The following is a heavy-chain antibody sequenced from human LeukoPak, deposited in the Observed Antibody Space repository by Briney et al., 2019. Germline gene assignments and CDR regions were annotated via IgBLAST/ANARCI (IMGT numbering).Heavy chain of an antibody. V-gene: IGHV1-46*01. CDR3: ARDMVRGVYRFDC. CDR2: INPSGGST. CDR1: GYTFTSYY. Sequence: ASVKVSCKASGYTFTSYYMHWVRQAPGQGLEWMGIINPSGGSTSYAQKFQGRVTMTRDMSTSTVYMELSSLRSEDTAVYYCARDMVRGVYRFDCWGQGTLVTVSS. D-gene: IGHD3-10*01. J-gene: IGHJ4*02.